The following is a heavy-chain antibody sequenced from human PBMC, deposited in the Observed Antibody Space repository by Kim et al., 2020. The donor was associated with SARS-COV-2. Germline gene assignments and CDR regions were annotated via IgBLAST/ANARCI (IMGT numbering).Heavy chain of an antibody. CDR3: ARCGRSSWLNWFDP. CDR1: GGSISSYY. CDR2: IYYSGST. D-gene: IGHD6-13*01. V-gene: IGHV4-59*01. J-gene: IGHJ5*02. Sequence: SETLSLTCTVSGGSISSYYWSWIRQPPGKGLEWIGYIYYSGSTNYNPSLKSRVTISVDTSKNQFSLKLSSVTAADTAVYYCARCGRSSWLNWFDPWGQGTLVTVSS.